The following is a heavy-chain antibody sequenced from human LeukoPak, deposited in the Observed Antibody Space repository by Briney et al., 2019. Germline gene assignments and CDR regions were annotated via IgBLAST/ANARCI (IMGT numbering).Heavy chain of an antibody. J-gene: IGHJ3*02. CDR1: GGSISSSSYY. Sequence: SETLSLTCTVSGGSISSSSYYWGWIRQPPGKGLEWIGSIYYSGSTYYNPSLKSRVTISVDTSKNQFSLKLSSVTAADTAVYYCARQKLGYCSSTSCYIGDAFDIWGQGAMVTVSS. CDR2: IYYSGST. D-gene: IGHD2-2*02. CDR3: ARQKLGYCSSTSCYIGDAFDI. V-gene: IGHV4-39*01.